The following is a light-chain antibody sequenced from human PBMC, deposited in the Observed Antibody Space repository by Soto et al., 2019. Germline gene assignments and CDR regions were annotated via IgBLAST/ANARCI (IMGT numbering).Light chain of an antibody. V-gene: IGKV2-30*01. CDR3: MQFTHWPWT. CDR2: KVS. J-gene: IGKJ1*01. Sequence: VMTKYPLSLPFPLGQPAPISCGPRHIFVYSDGSTYLNWFQQRPGQSPRRLIYKVSNRDSGVPDRFSGSGSGTDFTLKISRVEAEDVGVYYCMQFTHWPWTFGQGTKVDI. CDR1: HIFVYSDGSTY.